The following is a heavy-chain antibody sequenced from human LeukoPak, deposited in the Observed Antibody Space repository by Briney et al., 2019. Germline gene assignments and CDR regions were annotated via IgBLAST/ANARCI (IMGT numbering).Heavy chain of an antibody. V-gene: IGHV1-69*04. D-gene: IGHD2-15*01. CDR1: GGTFSSYA. CDR3: ARLGGYSGYDWDGYCSGGSCYSGY. J-gene: IGHJ4*02. CDR2: IIPILGIA. Sequence: ASVKVSCKASGGTFSSYAISWVRQAPGQGLEWMGRIIPILGIANYAQKFQGRVTITADKSTSTAYMELSSLRSEDTAAYYCARLGGYSGYDWDGYCSGGSCYSGYWGQGTLVTVSS.